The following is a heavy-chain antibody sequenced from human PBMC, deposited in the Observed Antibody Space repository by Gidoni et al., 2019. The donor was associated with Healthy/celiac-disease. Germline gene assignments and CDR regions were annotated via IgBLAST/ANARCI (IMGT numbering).Heavy chain of an antibody. CDR1: GFTFSSYG. Sequence: QVQLVASGGGVVQPGRSLRLSCAAPGFTFSSYGMHWVRQAPGKGLEWVAVISYDGSNKYYADSVKGRFTISRDNSKNTLYLQMNSLRAEDTAVYYCAKDMSPKQPFDYWGQGTLVTVSS. D-gene: IGHD6-13*01. CDR3: AKDMSPKQPFDY. V-gene: IGHV3-30*18. CDR2: ISYDGSNK. J-gene: IGHJ4*02.